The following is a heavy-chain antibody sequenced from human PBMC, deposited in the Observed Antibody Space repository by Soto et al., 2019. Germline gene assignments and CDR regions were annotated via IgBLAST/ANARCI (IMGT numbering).Heavy chain of an antibody. D-gene: IGHD6-6*01. Sequence: GVSLRLSCAASGFTFSSYAMHWVRQAPGKGLEWVAVISYDGSNKYYADSVKGRFTISRDNSKNTLYLQMNSLRAEDTAVYYCARDTSSLPYYYYGMDVWGQGTTVTDSS. J-gene: IGHJ6*02. CDR2: ISYDGSNK. V-gene: IGHV3-30-3*01. CDR1: GFTFSSYA. CDR3: ARDTSSLPYYYYGMDV.